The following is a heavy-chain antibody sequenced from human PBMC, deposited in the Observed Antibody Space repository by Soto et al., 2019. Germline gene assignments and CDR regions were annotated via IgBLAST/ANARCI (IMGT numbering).Heavy chain of an antibody. CDR2: INWNSGRI. CDR1: GFTFDDYA. J-gene: IGHJ1*01. CDR3: VKDVSIMRYSRHFSH. Sequence: GGSLRLSCAASGFTFDDYAMHWVRQVPGKGLEWVSGINWNSGRIGYGDSVKGRFAISRDNAKNSLLLQMNSLSAEDTAFYYCVKDVSIMRYSRHFSHWAQGTLGT. D-gene: IGHD6-13*01. V-gene: IGHV3-9*01.